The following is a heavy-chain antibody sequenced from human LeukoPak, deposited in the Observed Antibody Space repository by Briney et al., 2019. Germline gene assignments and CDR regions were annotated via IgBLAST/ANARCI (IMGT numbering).Heavy chain of an antibody. V-gene: IGHV3-30-3*01. CDR2: ISYDGSNK. CDR1: GFTFSRHA. D-gene: IGHD6-13*01. CDR3: ARDGVAAGIYFDY. Sequence: QPGGSLRLSCAASGFTFSRHAMHWVRQAPGKGLEWVAVISYDGSNKYYAESVKGRFTIPRDNSKNTLYLQMNSLRAEDTAVYYCARDGVAAGIYFDYWGQGTLVTVSS. J-gene: IGHJ4*02.